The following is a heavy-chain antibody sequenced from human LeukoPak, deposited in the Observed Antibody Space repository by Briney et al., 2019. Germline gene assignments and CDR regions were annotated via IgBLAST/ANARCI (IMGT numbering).Heavy chain of an antibody. D-gene: IGHD2-2*01. J-gene: IGHJ4*02. V-gene: IGHV4-34*01. CDR2: INHSGST. Sequence: PSETLSLTCAVYGGSFSGYYWSWIRQPPGKGLEWIGEINHSGSTNYNPSLKSRVTISVDTSKNQFSLKLSSVTAADTAVYYCARRRSREYQLQGPFDYWGQGTLVTVSS. CDR1: GGSFSGYY. CDR3: ARRRSREYQLQGPFDY.